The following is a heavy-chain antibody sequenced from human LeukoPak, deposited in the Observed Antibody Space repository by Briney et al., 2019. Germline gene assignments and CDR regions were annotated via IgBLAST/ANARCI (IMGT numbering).Heavy chain of an antibody. J-gene: IGHJ4*02. CDR1: GDSISSYY. Sequence: PETLSLTCTVSGDSISSYYWSWIRQPPGKGLEWNGYIYYSGSTNYNPSLKSRVTISVDTSKNQFSLKLSSVTAADTAVYYCARGSGRYYYWGQGTAVTVSS. CDR2: IYYSGST. V-gene: IGHV4-59*01. CDR3: ARGSGRYYY. D-gene: IGHD6-19*01.